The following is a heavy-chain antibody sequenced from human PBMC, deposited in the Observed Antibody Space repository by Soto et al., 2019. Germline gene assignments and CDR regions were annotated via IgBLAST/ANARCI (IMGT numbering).Heavy chain of an antibody. CDR1: GVSIRSGGYY. Sequence: PSETLSLTCTFSGVSIRSGGYYWSWIRQHPGKGLEWIGYIYYSGSTYYNPSLKSRVTISVDTSKNQFSLKLSSVTAADTAVYYCARQQQLVTGYYGMDVWGQGTTVTVSS. J-gene: IGHJ6*02. D-gene: IGHD6-13*01. CDR2: IYYSGST. V-gene: IGHV4-31*03. CDR3: ARQQQLVTGYYGMDV.